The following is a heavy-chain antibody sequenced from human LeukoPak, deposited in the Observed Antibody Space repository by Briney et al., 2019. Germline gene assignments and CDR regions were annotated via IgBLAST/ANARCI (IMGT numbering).Heavy chain of an antibody. D-gene: IGHD4-11*01. J-gene: IGHJ4*02. CDR3: ARKENNYVTHFDY. CDR2: IKQDGSDK. V-gene: IGHV3-7*01. Sequence: GGSLRLSCAASGFTFSTYYMSWVRQAPGKGLEWVANIKQDGSDKSYVDSVKGRFTISRDNAKNSLYLQMNSLRAEDTAVYYCARKENNYVTHFDYWGQGTLVTVSS. CDR1: GFTFSTYY.